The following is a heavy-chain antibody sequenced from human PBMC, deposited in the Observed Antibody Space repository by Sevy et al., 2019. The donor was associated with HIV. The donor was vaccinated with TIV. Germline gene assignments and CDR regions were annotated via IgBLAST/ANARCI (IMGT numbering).Heavy chain of an antibody. CDR1: GFTFRIYA. J-gene: IGHJ4*02. D-gene: IGHD1-26*01. CDR3: ARGPEWELTSFLSH. Sequence: GGSLRLSCAASGFTFRIYAFHWVRQAPGRGLEWVGLISSNGDNAFYANSVRGRFTISRDNSMSTLYLEMNNLTPDDTAVYYCARGPEWELTSFLSHWGQGTLVTVSS. CDR2: ISSNGDNA. V-gene: IGHV3-30-3*01.